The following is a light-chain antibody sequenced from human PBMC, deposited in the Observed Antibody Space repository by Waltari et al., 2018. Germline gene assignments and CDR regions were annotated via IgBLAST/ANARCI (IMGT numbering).Light chain of an antibody. V-gene: IGKV3-15*01. J-gene: IGKJ2*01. Sequence: EIVMTQSPATLSVSPGETVTLSCRASQSVRTNLGWYQQRPGQPPRLLIYGASTRAISIPARFSGSGSGTEFTLTISSLQSEDDGVYYCQQYNIWAPDTFGQGTKLEIK. CDR2: GAS. CDR1: QSVRTN. CDR3: QQYNIWAPDT.